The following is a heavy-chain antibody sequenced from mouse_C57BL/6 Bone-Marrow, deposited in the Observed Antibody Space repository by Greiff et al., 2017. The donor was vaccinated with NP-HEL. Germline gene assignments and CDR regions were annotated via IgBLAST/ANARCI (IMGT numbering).Heavy chain of an antibody. Sequence: QLQQSGAELVRPGASVKLSCKASGYTFTDYYINWVKQRPGQGLEWIARIYPGSGNTYYNEKFKGKATLTAEKSSSTAYMQLSSLTSEDSAVYFCARKWAQDYWGQGTTLTVSS. J-gene: IGHJ2*01. CDR1: GYTFTDYY. CDR2: IYPGSGNT. CDR3: ARKWAQDY. D-gene: IGHD1-3*01. V-gene: IGHV1-76*01.